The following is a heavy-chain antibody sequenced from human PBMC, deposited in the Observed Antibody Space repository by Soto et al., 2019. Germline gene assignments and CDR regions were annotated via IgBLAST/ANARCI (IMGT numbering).Heavy chain of an antibody. Sequence: EVQLVESGGGLVKPGGSLRLSCAASGFTFSSYSMNWVRQAPGKGLEWVSSISSSSSYIYYADSVKGRFTISRDNAKNSLYLQMNSLRAEDTAVYYCARAVGSIIAAAGTGLIDYWGQGTLVTVSS. J-gene: IGHJ4*02. CDR3: ARAVGSIIAAAGTGLIDY. V-gene: IGHV3-21*01. CDR1: GFTFSSYS. CDR2: ISSSSSYI. D-gene: IGHD6-13*01.